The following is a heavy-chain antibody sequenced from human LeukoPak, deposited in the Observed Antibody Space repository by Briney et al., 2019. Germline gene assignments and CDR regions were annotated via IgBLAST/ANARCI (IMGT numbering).Heavy chain of an antibody. CDR3: ARVDGELGLNF. CDR2: ISYDGCNK. CDR1: GFTFSSYA. D-gene: IGHD3-10*01. J-gene: IGHJ4*02. Sequence: GGSLRLSCAASGFTFSSYAMHWVRQAPGKGLEWVAVISYDGCNKYYADSVKGRFTISRDNSKNTLYLQMNSLRAEDTAVYYCARVDGELGLNFWGQGTLVTVSS. V-gene: IGHV3-30-3*01.